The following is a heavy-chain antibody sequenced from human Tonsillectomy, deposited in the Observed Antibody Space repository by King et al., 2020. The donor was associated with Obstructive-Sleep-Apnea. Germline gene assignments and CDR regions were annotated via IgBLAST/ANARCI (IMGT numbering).Heavy chain of an antibody. D-gene: IGHD1-26*01. CDR2: IYPGDSQT. CDR3: GTELGPRQVGAMLGF. Sequence: LVESGAEVKKPGESLKISCKTSGFSFTSYWIVWVRQMPGKGLEWMGVIYPGDSQTIYSPAFQGQVTISVDKSITTAYLQWSSLKASDTAMYYCGTELGPRQVGAMLGFWGQGTLVTVSS. CDR1: GFSFTSYW. J-gene: IGHJ4*02. V-gene: IGHV5-51*01.